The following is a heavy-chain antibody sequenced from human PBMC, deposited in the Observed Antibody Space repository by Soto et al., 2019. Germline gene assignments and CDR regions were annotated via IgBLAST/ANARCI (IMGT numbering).Heavy chain of an antibody. V-gene: IGHV4-59*08. CDR2: IYYSGST. Sequence: PSETLSLTCTVSGGSISSYYWSWIWQPPGKGLEWIGYIYYSGSTNYNPSLKSRVTISVDTSKNQFSLKLSSVAAADTAVYYCARTDNLGYFSGGSCYYFYYYYMDVWAKGPRSTSP. CDR1: GGSISSYY. CDR3: ARTDNLGYFSGGSCYYFYYYYMDV. D-gene: IGHD2-15*01. J-gene: IGHJ6*03.